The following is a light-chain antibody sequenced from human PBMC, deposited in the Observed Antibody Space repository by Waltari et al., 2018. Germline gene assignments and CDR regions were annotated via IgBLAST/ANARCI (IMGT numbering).Light chain of an antibody. J-gene: IGKJ4*01. Sequence: EIVMTQSPATISVSPGDRATLFCRVSQTVTNNLAWYQHKRGQAPRLLIDGASTRATGISPRFSVSGSGTDFTLTISTMQSEDFAIYYCQHYDIWPARGTFGGGTKVEIK. V-gene: IGKV3-15*01. CDR3: QHYDIWPARGT. CDR2: GAS. CDR1: QTVTNN.